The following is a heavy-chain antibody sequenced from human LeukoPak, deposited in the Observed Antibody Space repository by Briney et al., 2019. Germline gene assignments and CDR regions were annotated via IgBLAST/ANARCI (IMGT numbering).Heavy chain of an antibody. CDR3: ARDRPGSYWYFDL. CDR2: IYYSGST. Sequence: SETLSLTCTVSGDSTSSDRYYGGWVRLPPGKGLEWIGNIYYSGSTYYNPSLKSRVTISIDTSKNYFSLKLNSVIAADTAVYYCARDRPGSYWYFDLWGRGTLVTVSS. V-gene: IGHV4-39*07. D-gene: IGHD3-10*01. CDR1: GDSTSSDRYY. J-gene: IGHJ2*01.